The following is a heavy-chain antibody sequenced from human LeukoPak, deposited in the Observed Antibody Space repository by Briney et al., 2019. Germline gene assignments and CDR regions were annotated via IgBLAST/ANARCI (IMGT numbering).Heavy chain of an antibody. D-gene: IGHD2-2*01. CDR1: GFTFRSYW. Sequence: GGSLRLSCEASGFTFRSYWMHWVRQAPGKGLVWVSRINGDGSSTSYADSVKGRFTISRDNAKNTLYLQMNSLRAEDTAVYYCAGKRYCSSTSCYEDAFDIWGQGTMVTVSS. J-gene: IGHJ3*02. V-gene: IGHV3-74*01. CDR2: INGDGSST. CDR3: AGKRYCSSTSCYEDAFDI.